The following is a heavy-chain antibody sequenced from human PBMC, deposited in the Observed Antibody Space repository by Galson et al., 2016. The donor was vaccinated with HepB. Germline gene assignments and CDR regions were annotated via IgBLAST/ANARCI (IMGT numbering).Heavy chain of an antibody. D-gene: IGHD6-25*01. Sequence: SVKVSCKASGYTFTSFGINWVRQAPGQGLEWMGWISAYNGDTNYAQSLQGRVTMTTDTSTSTAYMELRSLRSDDTAMYYCARLKVAAEGWWFDPWGRGTLVTVSS. V-gene: IGHV1-18*01. CDR3: ARLKVAAEGWWFDP. CDR2: ISAYNGDT. CDR1: GYTFTSFG. J-gene: IGHJ5*02.